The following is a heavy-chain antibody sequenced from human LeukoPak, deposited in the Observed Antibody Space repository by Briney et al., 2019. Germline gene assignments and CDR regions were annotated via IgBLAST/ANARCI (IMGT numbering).Heavy chain of an antibody. J-gene: IGHJ4*02. CDR2: ISWNSGDI. D-gene: IGHD2-15*01. CDR1: GFTFDDSA. V-gene: IGHV3-9*01. Sequence: PGRSLRLSCAASGFTFDDSAMHWVRQAPGKGLEWVSGISWNSGDIVYAESVKGRFIISRDNAKNSLYLQMNSLRAEDTAVYYCARGCTAGSCFLYWGQGTLVTVSS. CDR3: ARGCTAGSCFLY.